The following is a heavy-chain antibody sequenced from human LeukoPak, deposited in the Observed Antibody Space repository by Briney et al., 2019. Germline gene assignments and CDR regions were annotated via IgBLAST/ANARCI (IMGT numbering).Heavy chain of an antibody. CDR2: ISGSGGAT. CDR3: AKSFGDYSSTWNTRNWFDP. V-gene: IGHV3-23*01. CDR1: RFTFSNYA. Sequence: GGSLRLSCAAYRFTFSNYAMNWVRQAPGKGLEWVSAISGSGGATYYADSVKGRFTISRDNSKNRLYLQMNSLRAEDTAVYYCAKSFGDYSSTWNTRNWFDPWGQGTLVTVSS. J-gene: IGHJ5*02. D-gene: IGHD6-13*01.